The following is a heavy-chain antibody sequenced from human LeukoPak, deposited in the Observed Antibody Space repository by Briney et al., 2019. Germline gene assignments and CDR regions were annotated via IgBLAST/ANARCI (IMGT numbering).Heavy chain of an antibody. J-gene: IGHJ3*02. CDR3: ARATIAVTGRSM. Sequence: PSETLSLTCTVSGYSISNGYYWGWIRQPPGKGLGWIGSIFHSGSTFYNPSLKSRVTISVDTFENQFSLKLSSVTAADTAVYYCARATIAVTGRSMWGQGTMVTVSS. CDR1: GYSISNGYY. D-gene: IGHD6-19*01. V-gene: IGHV4-38-2*02. CDR2: IFHSGST.